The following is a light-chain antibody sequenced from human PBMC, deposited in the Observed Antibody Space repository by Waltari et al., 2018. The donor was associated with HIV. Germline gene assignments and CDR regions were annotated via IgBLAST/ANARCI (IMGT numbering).Light chain of an antibody. CDR2: DNN. Sequence: QSVLTQPPSVSAAPGQKVTIPRSGSTSNIGNDYVSWYQHVPGAAPRLLIYDNNKRPSGIPDRFSGSRSGTSATLGITGLQTGDEAHYYCGTWDRSLSAAVFGGGTKLTVL. V-gene: IGLV1-51*01. CDR1: TSNIGNDY. CDR3: GTWDRSLSAAV. J-gene: IGLJ3*02.